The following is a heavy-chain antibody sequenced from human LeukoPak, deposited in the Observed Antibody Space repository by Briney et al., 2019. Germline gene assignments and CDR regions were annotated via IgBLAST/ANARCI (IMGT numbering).Heavy chain of an antibody. Sequence: PGGSLRLSCEASGFTFSDYYMSWVRQAPGKGLEWISHISSASFVKDYGESVKGRTTISRDNAKNSLYLQMNSLTAEDTAVYYCARVRDTILPYYFDYWGQGILVTVSS. D-gene: IGHD3-3*01. CDR2: ISSASFVK. CDR1: GFTFSDYY. V-gene: IGHV3-11*01. CDR3: ARVRDTILPYYFDY. J-gene: IGHJ4*02.